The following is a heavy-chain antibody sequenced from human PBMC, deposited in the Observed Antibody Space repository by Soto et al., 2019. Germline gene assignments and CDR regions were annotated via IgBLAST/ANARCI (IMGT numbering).Heavy chain of an antibody. CDR3: ARGLGDIVVVPAAPDYYYYMDV. J-gene: IGHJ6*03. CDR1: GGTFSGYY. D-gene: IGHD2-2*01. V-gene: IGHV4-34*01. Sequence: SETLSLTCTVYGGTFSGYYWSWIRQPPGKGLEWIGEINHSGSTNYNPSLKSRVTISVDTSKNQFSLKLSSVTAADTAVYYCARGLGDIVVVPAAPDYYYYMDVWGKGTTVTVSS. CDR2: INHSGST.